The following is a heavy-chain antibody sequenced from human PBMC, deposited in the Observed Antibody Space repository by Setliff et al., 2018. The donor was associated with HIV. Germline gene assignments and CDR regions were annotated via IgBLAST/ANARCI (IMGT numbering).Heavy chain of an antibody. Sequence: GASVKVSCKASGYTFTNYGVSWVREAPGQGLEWMGWISGYNGNTGYAQKFQGRVTITRNTSISTAYMELSSLRSEDTAVYYCARGHAVVVPAVYYYYYGMDVWGQGTTVTVSS. CDR3: ARGHAVVVPAVYYYYYGMDV. CDR2: ISGYNGNT. D-gene: IGHD2-2*01. CDR1: GYTFTNYG. J-gene: IGHJ6*02. V-gene: IGHV1-8*03.